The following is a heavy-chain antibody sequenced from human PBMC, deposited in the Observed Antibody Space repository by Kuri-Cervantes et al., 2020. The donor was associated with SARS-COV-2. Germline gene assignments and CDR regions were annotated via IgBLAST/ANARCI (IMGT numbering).Heavy chain of an antibody. V-gene: IGHV1-69*06. CDR2: IIPIFGTA. J-gene: IGHJ4*02. CDR1: GGTFSSYA. D-gene: IGHD3-9*01. Sequence: SVKVSCKASGGTFSSYAISWVRQAPGQELEWMGGIIPIFGTANYAQKFQGRVTITADKSTSTAYMELSSLRSEDTAVYYCARHPGVLRYFDWLNSDYWGQGTLVTVSS. CDR3: ARHPGVLRYFDWLNSDY.